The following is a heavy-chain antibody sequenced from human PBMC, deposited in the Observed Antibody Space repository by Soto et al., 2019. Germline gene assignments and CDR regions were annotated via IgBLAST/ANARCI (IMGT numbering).Heavy chain of an antibody. CDR1: GGSFSGYY. CDR3: AKDLSGYDWNYYYYGMDV. V-gene: IGHV4-34*01. D-gene: IGHD5-12*01. J-gene: IGHJ6*02. Sequence: PSETLSLTCAVYGGSFSGYYWSWIRQPPGKGLEWIGEINHSGSTNYNPSLKSRVTISVDTSKNQFSLKLSSVTAADTAVYYCAKDLSGYDWNYYYYGMDVWGQGTTVTVSS. CDR2: INHSGST.